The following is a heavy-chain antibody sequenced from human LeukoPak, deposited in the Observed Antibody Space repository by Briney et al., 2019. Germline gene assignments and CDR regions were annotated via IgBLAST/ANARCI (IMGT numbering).Heavy chain of an antibody. J-gene: IGHJ4*02. CDR3: ARHFDTAMVPDYFDY. Sequence: GESLKISCKGSGYSFTNYWIGWVRQMPGKGLEWMGIIYPGDSDTRYSPSFQGQVTISADKSISTAYLQWSSLKASDTAMYYCARHFDTAMVPDYFDYWGQGTLVTVSS. D-gene: IGHD5-18*01. V-gene: IGHV5-51*01. CDR2: IYPGDSDT. CDR1: GYSFTNYW.